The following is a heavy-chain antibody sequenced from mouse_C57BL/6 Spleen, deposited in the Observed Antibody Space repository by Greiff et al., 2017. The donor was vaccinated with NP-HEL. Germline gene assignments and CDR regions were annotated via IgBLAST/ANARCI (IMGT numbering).Heavy chain of an antibody. V-gene: IGHV1-85*01. CDR1: GYTFTSYD. CDR2: IYPRDGST. D-gene: IGHD1-1*01. J-gene: IGHJ2*01. Sequence: VQLQQSGPELVKPGASVKLSCKASGYTFTSYDINWVKQRPGQGLEWIGWIYPRDGSTKYNEKFKGKATLTVDTSSSTAYMELHSLTSEDSAVYFCARVPFTTVVAHYFDYWGQGTTLTVSS. CDR3: ARVPFTTVVAHYFDY.